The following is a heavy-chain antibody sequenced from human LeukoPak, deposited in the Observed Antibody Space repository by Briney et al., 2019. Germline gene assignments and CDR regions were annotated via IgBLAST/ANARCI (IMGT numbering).Heavy chain of an antibody. CDR1: GGSISSYY. D-gene: IGHD5-24*01. J-gene: IGHJ4*02. V-gene: IGHV4-59*01. CDR3: ARGRRDAYTQFDY. Sequence: PSETLSLTCTVSGGSISSYYWNWIRQPPGKGLEWIGSVYYSGSTNYNPSLKSRVTISVDTSKNQISLRVNSVTAADTAVYYCARGRRDAYTQFDYWGQGTLVTVSS. CDR2: VYYSGST.